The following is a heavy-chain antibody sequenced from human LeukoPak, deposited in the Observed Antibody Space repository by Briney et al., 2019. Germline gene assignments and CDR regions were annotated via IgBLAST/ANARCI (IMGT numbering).Heavy chain of an antibody. D-gene: IGHD3-10*01. V-gene: IGHV3-48*04. CDR2: ISSSSSTI. J-gene: IGHJ4*02. CDR1: GFTFSSYS. CDR3: ARSGGSGPPNY. Sequence: GGSLRLSCAASGFTFSSYSMNWVRQAPGKGLEWVSYISSSSSTIYYADSVKGRFTISRDNAKNSLYLQVNSLRAEDTAVYYCARSGGSGPPNYWGQGTLVTVSS.